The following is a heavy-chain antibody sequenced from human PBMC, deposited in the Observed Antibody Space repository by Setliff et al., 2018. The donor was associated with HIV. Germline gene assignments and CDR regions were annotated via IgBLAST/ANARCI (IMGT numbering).Heavy chain of an antibody. Sequence: PSETLSLTCTVSGGSISSGGYYWSWIRQHPGKGLEWIGYIYYSGSTYYNPSLKSRVTISVDTSKNQFSLKLSSVTAADTAVYYCARVRHIVVVTATLDAFDIWGQGTMVTVS. CDR1: GGSISSGGYY. CDR2: IYYSGST. J-gene: IGHJ3*02. CDR3: ARVRHIVVVTATLDAFDI. D-gene: IGHD2-21*02. V-gene: IGHV4-31*03.